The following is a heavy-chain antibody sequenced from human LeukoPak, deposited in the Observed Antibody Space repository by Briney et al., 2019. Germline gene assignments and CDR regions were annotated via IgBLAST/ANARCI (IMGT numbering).Heavy chain of an antibody. Sequence: SETLSLTCTVSGGSISSSSYYWGWIRQPPGKGLEWIGSIYYSGSTYYNPSLKSRVTISLDTSKNQFSLKLSSVTAADTGVHYCARGYCSGGSCYSLGYWGQGTLVTVSS. CDR3: ARGYCSGGSCYSLGY. CDR2: IYYSGST. V-gene: IGHV4-39*01. CDR1: GGSISSSSYY. J-gene: IGHJ4*02. D-gene: IGHD2-15*01.